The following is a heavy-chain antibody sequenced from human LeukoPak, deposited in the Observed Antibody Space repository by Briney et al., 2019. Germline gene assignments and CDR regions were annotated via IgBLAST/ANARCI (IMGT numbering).Heavy chain of an antibody. D-gene: IGHD3-22*01. CDR3: ARRYRSYYYDSSGYYYSYYFDY. J-gene: IGHJ4*02. CDR2: ISSSSSYI. Sequence: GGSLRLSCAASGFTFSSYSMNWVRQAPGKGLEWVSSISSSSSYIYYADSVKGRFTISRDNAKNSLYLQMNSLRAEDTAVYYCARRYRSYYYDSSGYYYSYYFDYWGQGTLVTVSS. CDR1: GFTFSSYS. V-gene: IGHV3-21*01.